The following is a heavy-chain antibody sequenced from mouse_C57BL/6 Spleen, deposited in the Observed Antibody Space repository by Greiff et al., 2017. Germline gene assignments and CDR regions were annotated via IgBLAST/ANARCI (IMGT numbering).Heavy chain of an antibody. CDR2: IYPRSGNT. Sequence: VQLKESGAELARPGASVKLSCKASGYTFTSYGISWVKQRTGQGLEWIGEIYPRSGNTYYNEKFKGKATLTADKSSSTAYMELRSLTSEDSAVYFCARSGGSSYVRYAMDYWGQGTSVTVSS. D-gene: IGHD1-1*01. CDR1: GYTFTSYG. CDR3: ARSGGSSYVRYAMDY. V-gene: IGHV1-81*01. J-gene: IGHJ4*01.